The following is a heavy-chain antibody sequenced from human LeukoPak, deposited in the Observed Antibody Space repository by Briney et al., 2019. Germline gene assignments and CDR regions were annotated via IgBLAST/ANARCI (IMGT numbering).Heavy chain of an antibody. D-gene: IGHD1-26*01. Sequence: PSETLSLTCTVSGGSISSYYWSWIRQPPGKGLKWIGYIYYSGSTSYNPSLKGRVTISVDTSNNQFSLKLSSVTAADTAVYYCARDKRGSYADYWGQGTLVTVSS. CDR2: IYYSGST. J-gene: IGHJ4*02. CDR1: GGSISSYY. V-gene: IGHV4-59*01. CDR3: ARDKRGSYADY.